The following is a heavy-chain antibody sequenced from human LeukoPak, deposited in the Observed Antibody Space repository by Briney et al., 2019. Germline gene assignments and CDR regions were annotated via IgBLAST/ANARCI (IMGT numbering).Heavy chain of an antibody. D-gene: IGHD3-10*01. V-gene: IGHV1-69*06. CDR2: IIPIFGTA. J-gene: IGHJ6*03. CDR1: GYTFTSYG. Sequence: ASVKVSCKASGYTFTSYGISWVRQAPGQGLEWMGGIIPIFGTANYAQKFQGRVTITADKSTSTAYMELSSLRSEDTAVYYCARDRGITMVRGVKSGHYYYYMDVWGKGTTVTVSS. CDR3: ARDRGITMVRGVKSGHYYYYMDV.